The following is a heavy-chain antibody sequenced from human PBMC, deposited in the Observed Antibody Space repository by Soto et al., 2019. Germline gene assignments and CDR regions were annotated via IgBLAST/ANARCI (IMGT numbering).Heavy chain of an antibody. V-gene: IGHV2-26*01. CDR2: IFSNDEK. CDR3: ARGDYYDSSGYYPSAFDI. CDR1: GFSLSNARMG. D-gene: IGHD3-22*01. Sequence: QVTLKESGPVLVKPTETLTLTCTVSGFSLSNARMGVSWIRQPPGKALEWLAHIFSNDEKSYSTSLKSRLTISKDTSKSQVVLTMTNMDPVDTATYYFARGDYYDSSGYYPSAFDIWGQGTMVTVSS. J-gene: IGHJ3*02.